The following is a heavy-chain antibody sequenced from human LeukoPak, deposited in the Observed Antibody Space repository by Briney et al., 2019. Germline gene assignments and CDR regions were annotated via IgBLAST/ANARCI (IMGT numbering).Heavy chain of an antibody. CDR3: ARTDSSSWLFDY. V-gene: IGHV4-59*08. CDR2: IYSSGST. D-gene: IGHD6-13*01. Sequence: SETLSLTCTVSGGSISSYYWSWIRQPPGKGLEWIGYIYSSGSTNYNPSLKSRVTISVDTSNNQFSLKLSSVTAADTAVYYCARTDSSSWLFDYWGQGTLVTVSS. J-gene: IGHJ4*02. CDR1: GGSISSYY.